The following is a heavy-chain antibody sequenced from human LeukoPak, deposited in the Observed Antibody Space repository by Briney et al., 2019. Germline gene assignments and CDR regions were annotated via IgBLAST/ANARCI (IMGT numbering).Heavy chain of an antibody. CDR2: IVSNGGST. CDR3: VKPSGYSGYGYFFDY. Sequence: GGSLRLSCSASGFTFSSSAMHWARQAPGKGLEYVSAIVSNGGSTYYADSVKGRFTISRDNSKNTLYLQMSSLRAEDTAVYYCVKPSGYSGYGYFFDYWGQGTPVTVSS. D-gene: IGHD5-12*01. V-gene: IGHV3-64D*06. CDR1: GFTFSSSA. J-gene: IGHJ4*02.